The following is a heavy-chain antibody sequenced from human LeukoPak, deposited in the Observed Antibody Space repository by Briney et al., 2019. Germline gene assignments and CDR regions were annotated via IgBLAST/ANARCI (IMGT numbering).Heavy chain of an antibody. V-gene: IGHV4-4*02. D-gene: IGHD2-15*01. J-gene: IGHJ4*02. Sequence: SETLSLTCPVSGGSISSSNWWSWVRQPPGKGLEWIGEIYHSGSTNYNPSLKSRVTISVDKSKNQFSLRLSSVTAADTAVYYCARESKYCSGGSCYETYYFDYWGQGTLVTVSS. CDR2: IYHSGST. CDR1: GGSISSSNW. CDR3: ARESKYCSGGSCYETYYFDY.